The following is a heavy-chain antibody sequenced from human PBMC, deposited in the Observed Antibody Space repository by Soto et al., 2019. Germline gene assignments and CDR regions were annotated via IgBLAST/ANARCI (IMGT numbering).Heavy chain of an antibody. D-gene: IGHD6-13*01. CDR3: ARNFRLAAGTSGWFDP. V-gene: IGHV4-31*03. Sequence: SETLSLTCTVSGGSISSGGYYWSWIRQHPGKGLEWIGYIYYSGSTYYNPSLKSRVTISVDTSKNQFSLKLSSVTAADTAVYYCARNFRLAAGTSGWFDPWGQGTLVTVSS. CDR1: GGSISSGGYY. CDR2: IYYSGST. J-gene: IGHJ5*02.